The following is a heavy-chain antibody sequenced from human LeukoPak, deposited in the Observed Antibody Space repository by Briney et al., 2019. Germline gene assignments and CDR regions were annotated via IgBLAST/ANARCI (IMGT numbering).Heavy chain of an antibody. J-gene: IGHJ4*02. V-gene: IGHV3-48*03. D-gene: IGHD4-17*01. CDR1: GFTFSSYE. Sequence: GGSLRLSCAGSGFTFSSYEMNWVRQAPGKGLEWVSYIRGSGTTISYADSVKGCFTISRDNAKNSLYLQMNSLRGEDTAIYYCARAAGDYVRFDYWGQGTLVTVSS. CDR3: ARAAGDYVRFDY. CDR2: IRGSGTTI.